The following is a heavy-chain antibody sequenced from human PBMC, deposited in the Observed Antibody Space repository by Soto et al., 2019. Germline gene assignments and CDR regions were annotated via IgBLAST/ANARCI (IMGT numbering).Heavy chain of an antibody. D-gene: IGHD3-10*01. CDR2: INPNSGNT. Sequence: ASVKVSCKASGYTFTSYNLHWVRQATGQGLEWMGWINPNSGNTGYAQKFQGRVTMTRDTSISTAYMELSSLRSDDTAVYYCARMKSDSGSYYNRSDPWGQGTLVNVSS. CDR3: ARMKSDSGSYYNRSDP. J-gene: IGHJ5*02. V-gene: IGHV1-8*01. CDR1: GYTFTSYN.